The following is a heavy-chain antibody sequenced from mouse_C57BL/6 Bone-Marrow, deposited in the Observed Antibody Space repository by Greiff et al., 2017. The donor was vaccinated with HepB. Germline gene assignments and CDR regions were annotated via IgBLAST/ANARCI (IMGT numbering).Heavy chain of an antibody. CDR3: ARRYGSSTDFDY. D-gene: IGHD1-1*01. V-gene: IGHV1-59*01. CDR2: IDPSDSYT. Sequence: QVQLQQSGAELVRPGTSVKLSCKASGYTFTSYWMHWVKQRPGQGLEWIGVIDPSDSYTNYNQKFKGKATLTVDTSSSTAYMQLSSLTSEDSAVYYCARRYGSSTDFDYWGQGTTLTVSS. J-gene: IGHJ2*01. CDR1: GYTFTSYW.